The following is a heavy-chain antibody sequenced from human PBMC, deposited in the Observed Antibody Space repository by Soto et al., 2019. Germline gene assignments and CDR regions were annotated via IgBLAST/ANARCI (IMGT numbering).Heavy chain of an antibody. D-gene: IGHD5-18*01. J-gene: IGHJ4*02. CDR1: GFTFDDYA. V-gene: IGHV3-9*01. CDR3: AKAVGSYGNFDY. Sequence: EVPLVESGGGLVQPGRSLRLSCAASGFTFDDYAMHWVRQAPGKGLEWVSRISWNIGSIGYADSVKGRFTISRDNAKNSLYLQMNSLRAEDTALYYCAKAVGSYGNFDYWGQGTLVTVSS. CDR2: ISWNIGSI.